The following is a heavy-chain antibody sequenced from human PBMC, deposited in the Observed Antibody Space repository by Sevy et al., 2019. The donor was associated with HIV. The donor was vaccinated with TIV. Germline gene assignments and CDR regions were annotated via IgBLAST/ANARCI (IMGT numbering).Heavy chain of an antibody. Sequence: ASVKVSCQTSGYTFTSYYINWVRQTSGQGLEWMGWMNPNNRDTGSAQKFQGRFTMTRTTSISTAYMELRSLGSEDMGVYYCARVGHISRNSEGFDFWGQGTPVSVSS. D-gene: IGHD1-26*01. V-gene: IGHV1-8*01. J-gene: IGHJ4*02. CDR3: ARVGHISRNSEGFDF. CDR2: MNPNNRDT. CDR1: GYTFTSYY.